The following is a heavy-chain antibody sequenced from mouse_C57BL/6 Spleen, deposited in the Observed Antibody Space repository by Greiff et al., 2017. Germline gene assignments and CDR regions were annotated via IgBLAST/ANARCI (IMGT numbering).Heavy chain of an antibody. V-gene: IGHV1-22*01. J-gene: IGHJ1*03. CDR1: GYTFTDYN. D-gene: IGHD1-1*01. CDR2: INPNNGGT. Sequence: VQLQQSGPELVKPGASVKMSCKASGYTFTDYNMHWVKQSHGKSLEWIGYINPNNGGTSYNQKFKGKATLTVNKSSSTAYMELRSLTSEDSAVYYCAREIYGSSPYWYFDVWGTGTTVTVSS. CDR3: AREIYGSSPYWYFDV.